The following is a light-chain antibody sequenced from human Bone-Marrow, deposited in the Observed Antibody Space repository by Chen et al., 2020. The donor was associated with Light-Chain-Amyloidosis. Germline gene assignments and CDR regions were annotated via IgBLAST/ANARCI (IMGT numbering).Light chain of an antibody. J-gene: IGLJ3*02. CDR3: QVWDRSSDRPV. Sequence: SYVLTQPSSVSVAPGQTATIACGGNNIGSTSVHWYQQTPGQAPLLVVYDDSDRPSGLPERLSGSNSGHTATLTISRVEAGDEADYYCQVWDRSSDRPVFGGGTQLTVL. CDR2: DDS. CDR1: NIGSTS. V-gene: IGLV3-21*02.